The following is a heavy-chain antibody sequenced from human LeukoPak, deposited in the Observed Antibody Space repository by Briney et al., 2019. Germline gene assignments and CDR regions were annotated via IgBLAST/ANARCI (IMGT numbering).Heavy chain of an antibody. V-gene: IGHV4-59*01. CDR2: IYHSGST. D-gene: IGHD6-13*01. Sequence: PSETLSLTCTVSGGSLSSYYWSWLRQAPGKGLEWIGYIYHSGSTNYNPSLKSRVSISVDTSENQFSLKLSSVTAADTAVYYCARTYPEINDRSSWYLPSYYFDYWGQGTLVTVSS. CDR3: ARTYPEINDRSSWYLPSYYFDY. J-gene: IGHJ4*02. CDR1: GGSLSSYY.